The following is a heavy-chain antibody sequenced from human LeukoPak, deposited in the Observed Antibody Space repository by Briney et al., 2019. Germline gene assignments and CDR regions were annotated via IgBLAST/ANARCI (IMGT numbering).Heavy chain of an antibody. Sequence: GGSLRLSCAASGFTFSSYAMSWVRQAPGKGLEWVSAISGSGGSTYYADSVKGRFTISRDNSKNTLYLQMNSLRAEDTAVYYCAKDKGCYGSGSYYYYWGQGTLVTVSS. CDR1: GFTFSSYA. CDR2: ISGSGGST. V-gene: IGHV3-23*01. D-gene: IGHD3-10*01. J-gene: IGHJ4*02. CDR3: AKDKGCYGSGSYYYY.